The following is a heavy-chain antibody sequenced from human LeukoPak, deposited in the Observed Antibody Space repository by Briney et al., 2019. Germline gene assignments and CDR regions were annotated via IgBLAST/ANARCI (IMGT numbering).Heavy chain of an antibody. J-gene: IGHJ3*02. CDR2: IIPIFGTA. CDR1: GGTFSSYA. V-gene: IGHV1-69*06. D-gene: IGHD3-10*01. Sequence: GASVKVSCKASGGTFSSYAISWVRQPPGQGLEWMGGIIPIFGTANYAQKFQGRVTITADKSTSTAYMELSSLRSEDTAVYYCASGLDYYGSGIWGQGTMVTVSS. CDR3: ASGLDYYGSGI.